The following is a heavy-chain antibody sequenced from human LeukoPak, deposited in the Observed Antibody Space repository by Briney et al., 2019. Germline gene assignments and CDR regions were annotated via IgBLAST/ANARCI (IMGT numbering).Heavy chain of an antibody. V-gene: IGHV4-59*01. CDR2: IYYSGST. Sequence: SETLSLTCTVSGGSISSYYWSWIRQPPGKGLERIGYIYYSGSTNYNPSLKSRVTISVDTSKNQFSLKLSSVTAADTAVYYCARGRGYYDSSGYYDYWGQGTLVTVSS. CDR1: GGSISSYY. J-gene: IGHJ4*02. D-gene: IGHD3-22*01. CDR3: ARGRGYYDSSGYYDY.